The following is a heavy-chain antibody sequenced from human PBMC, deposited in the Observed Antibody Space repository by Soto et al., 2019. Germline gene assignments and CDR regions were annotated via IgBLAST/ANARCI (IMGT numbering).Heavy chain of an antibody. J-gene: IGHJ3*02. V-gene: IGHV1-18*04. CDR2: ISAYNGNT. CDR3: ARYLSIDFWSGYWNDAFDI. CDR1: GYTFTSYG. D-gene: IGHD3-3*01. Sequence: GASVKVSCKASGYTFTSYGISWGRQAPGQGLEWMGWISAYNGNTNYAQKLQGRVTMTTHTSTSTAYMELMSLRSDDTAVYYCARYLSIDFWSGYWNDAFDIWGQGTMVTVSS.